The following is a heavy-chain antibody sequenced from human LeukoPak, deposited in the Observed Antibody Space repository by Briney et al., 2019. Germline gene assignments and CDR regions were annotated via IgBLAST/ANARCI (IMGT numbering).Heavy chain of an antibody. CDR1: GFTFSTYW. D-gene: IGHD3-22*01. Sequence: GGSLRLSCAASGFTFSTYWMSWVRQAPGKGLEWVANIKEDGSEKYYGDSVKGRFTISRDNAKDSLYLVMNSLRVEDTAVYYCARDSSGYQWGQGTLVTVSS. CDR3: ARDSSGYQ. J-gene: IGHJ4*02. CDR2: IKEDGSEK. V-gene: IGHV3-7*01.